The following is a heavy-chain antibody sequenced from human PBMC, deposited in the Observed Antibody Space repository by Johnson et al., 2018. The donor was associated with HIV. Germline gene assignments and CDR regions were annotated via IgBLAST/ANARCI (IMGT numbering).Heavy chain of an antibody. CDR2: IRSKTDGGTT. J-gene: IGHJ3*02. V-gene: IGHV3-15*01. Sequence: VQLVESGGGVVRPGGSLRLSCAASGFTFDDYGMSWVRQAPGKGLEWLGRIRSKTDGGTTDYAEPVKGRFTISRDDLKNTLYLQMNSLRVEDTAVYYCATDSYDAFDIWGQGTMVTVSS. CDR3: ATDSYDAFDI. CDR1: GFTFDDYG.